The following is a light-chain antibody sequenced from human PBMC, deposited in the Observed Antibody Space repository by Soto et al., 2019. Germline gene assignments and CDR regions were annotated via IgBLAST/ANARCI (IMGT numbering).Light chain of an antibody. Sequence: DIQMTQSPSTLSASVGDRVTITCRAGQSISAWLAWYQQKPGTAPKLLIYKASSLEGGVPSRFSGSGSGTEFNITISSLQPDDFATYYCQQYNTYPLTFGGGTTVDIK. CDR3: QQYNTYPLT. V-gene: IGKV1-5*03. CDR2: KAS. J-gene: IGKJ4*01. CDR1: QSISAW.